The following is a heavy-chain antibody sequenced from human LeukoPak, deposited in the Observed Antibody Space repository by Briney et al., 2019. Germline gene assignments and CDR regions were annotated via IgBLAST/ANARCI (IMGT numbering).Heavy chain of an antibody. CDR2: ISGNGQQT. J-gene: IGHJ4*02. Sequence: GGSLRLSCSVSGFSISSFFWSWIRQLPGKGLDWVSSISGNGQQTYYADSVKGRFSVSRDNSKNILYLQMDSLRADDSALYYCAIDVSGCESIGYLIPLDYWGQGTLVTVSS. D-gene: IGHD3-22*01. CDR3: AIDVSGCESIGYLIPLDY. CDR1: GFSISSFF. V-gene: IGHV3-23*01.